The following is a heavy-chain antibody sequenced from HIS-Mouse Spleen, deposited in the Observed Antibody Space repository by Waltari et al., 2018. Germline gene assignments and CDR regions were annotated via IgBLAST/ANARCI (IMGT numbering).Heavy chain of an antibody. CDR1: GGSISSSSYY. J-gene: IGHJ2*01. CDR2: IYSSGST. Sequence: QLQLQESGPGLVKPSETLSLTCTVSGGSISSSSYYWGWIRQPPGKGLEWIGSIYSSGSTSYNPALKSRGTRSVDTSKYQFSMKLSSVTAADTAVYYFAREVRYSSSWYDWYFDLWGRGTLVTFSS. CDR3: AREVRYSSSWYDWYFDL. D-gene: IGHD6-13*01. V-gene: IGHV4-39*07.